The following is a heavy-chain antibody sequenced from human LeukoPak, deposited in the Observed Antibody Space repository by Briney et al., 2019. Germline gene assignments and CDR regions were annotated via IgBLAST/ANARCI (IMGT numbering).Heavy chain of an antibody. J-gene: IGHJ4*02. CDR1: GGSISSGGYY. V-gene: IGHV4-31*03. CDR2: IYYSGST. CDR3: ARARTDCSSTSCLGYYFDY. D-gene: IGHD2-2*01. Sequence: SETLSLTCTVSGGSISSGGYYWSWIRQHPGKGLEWIGYIYYSGSTYYNPSLKSRVTISVDTSKNQFSLKLSSVTAADTAVCYCARARTDCSSTSCLGYYFDYWGQGTLVTVSS.